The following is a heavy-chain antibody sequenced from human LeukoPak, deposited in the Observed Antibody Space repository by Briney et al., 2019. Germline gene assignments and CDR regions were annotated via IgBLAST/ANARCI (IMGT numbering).Heavy chain of an antibody. D-gene: IGHD6-13*01. CDR2: INPSGGST. Sequence: ASVKVSCKASGYTFTSYYMHWARQAPGQGLEWMGIINPSGGSTSYAQKFQGRVTMTRDTSTSTVYMELSSLRSEDTAVYYCAREVRAAAGTPGFDYWGQGTLVTVSS. CDR1: GYTFTSYY. J-gene: IGHJ4*02. V-gene: IGHV1-46*01. CDR3: AREVRAAAGTPGFDY.